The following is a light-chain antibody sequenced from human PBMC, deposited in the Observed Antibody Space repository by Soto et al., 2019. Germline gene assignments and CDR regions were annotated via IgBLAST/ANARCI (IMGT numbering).Light chain of an antibody. CDR1: QSVLSRSASRNS. CDR3: QQYDVTPLT. Sequence: DIVMTQSPDSLAVSLGERATINCKSSQSVLSRSASRNSLAWYQQKPGQPPKLLIYLASTRESGVPDRFSGRGSETDCPLTISSLQAEYVAVYYCQQYDVTPLTFGQGTKREIK. CDR2: LAS. J-gene: IGKJ2*01. V-gene: IGKV4-1*01.